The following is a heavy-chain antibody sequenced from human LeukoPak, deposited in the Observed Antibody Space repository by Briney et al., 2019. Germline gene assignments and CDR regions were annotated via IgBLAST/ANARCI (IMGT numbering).Heavy chain of an antibody. CDR3: AKDRDSSGWYNYYYYYGMDV. D-gene: IGHD6-19*01. J-gene: IGHJ6*02. CDR2: ISGSGGST. CDR1: GFTFSSYA. V-gene: IGHV3-23*01. Sequence: GGSLRLSCAASGFTFSSYAMSWVRQAPGKGLEWVSAISGSGGSTYYADSVKGRFTISRDNSKNTLYLQMNSLRAEDTAVYYCAKDRDSSGWYNYYYYYGMDVWGQGTTVTVSS.